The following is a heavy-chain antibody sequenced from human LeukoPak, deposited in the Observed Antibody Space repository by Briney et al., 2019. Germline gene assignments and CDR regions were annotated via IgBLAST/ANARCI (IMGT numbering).Heavy chain of an antibody. CDR3: AGGCYCAIPLSL. D-gene: IGHD4/OR15-4a*01. CDR2: INPNSGNT. V-gene: IGHV1-8*01. CDR1: GYTFITYE. Sequence: ASVKVSCKPSGYTFITYEIIWVRQATGQGLEWMGWINPNSGNTGYAQKFQGRVTMTREISKVTAYVELGSLRSGDACVYFGAGGCYCAIPLSLWGQGTMVTVAS. J-gene: IGHJ3*01.